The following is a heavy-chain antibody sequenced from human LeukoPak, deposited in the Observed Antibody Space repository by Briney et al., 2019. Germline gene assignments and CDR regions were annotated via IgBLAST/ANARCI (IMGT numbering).Heavy chain of an antibody. CDR3: ARTYYYDSSGANDAFDI. CDR2: INPNSGGT. CDR1: GYTFTGYY. V-gene: IGHV1-2*06. J-gene: IGHJ3*02. D-gene: IGHD3-22*01. Sequence: ASVKVSCKASGYTFTGYYMHWVRQAPGQGLEWMGRINPNSGGTNYAQKFQGRVTMTRDTSISTAYMELRRLRSDDTAVYYCARTYYYDSSGANDAFDIWGQGTMVTVSS.